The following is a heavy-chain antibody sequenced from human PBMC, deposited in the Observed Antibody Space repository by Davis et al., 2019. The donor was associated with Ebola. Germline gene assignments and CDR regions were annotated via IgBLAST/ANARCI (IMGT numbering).Heavy chain of an antibody. CDR1: GASIRTTFYW. Sequence: MPSETLSLTCSVSGASIRTTFYWWVWIRQSPGKGLEWPGNVFYNGNTYYNPSLGSRVTITADTSKNQFSLRLSSVTAADTAVHYCARPRYSTNWPAALSVWGQGTRVTVSS. CDR3: ARPRYSTNWPAALSV. CDR2: VFYNGNT. D-gene: IGHD6-13*01. J-gene: IGHJ3*01. V-gene: IGHV4-39*01.